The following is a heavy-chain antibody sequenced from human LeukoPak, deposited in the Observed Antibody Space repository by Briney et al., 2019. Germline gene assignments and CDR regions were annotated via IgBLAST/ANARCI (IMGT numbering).Heavy chain of an antibody. V-gene: IGHV3-30*04. CDR3: ARDRGTDY. CDR1: GFTFSSYA. J-gene: IGHJ4*02. Sequence: GGSLRLSCAASGFTFSSYAMHWVRQAPGKGLEWVAVISYDGSNKYYADSVKGRFTISRDNSKNTLYLQMNSLRAEDTAVYYCARDRGTDYWGQGTQVTVSS. CDR2: ISYDGSNK. D-gene: IGHD3-16*01.